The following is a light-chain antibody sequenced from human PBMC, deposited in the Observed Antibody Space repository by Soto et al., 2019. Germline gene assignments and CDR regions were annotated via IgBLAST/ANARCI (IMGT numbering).Light chain of an antibody. J-gene: IGLJ2*01. V-gene: IGLV4-69*01. Sequence: QLVLTQSPSASASLGASVKLTCTLSSGHSSYAIAWHQQQPEKGPRYLMKLNSDGSHSKGDGIPDHFSGSSSGAERYLTISSLQSEDEADYYCQTWGTGIPNVLFGGGTKLTVL. CDR1: SGHSSYA. CDR3: QTWGTGIPNVL. CDR2: LNSDGSH.